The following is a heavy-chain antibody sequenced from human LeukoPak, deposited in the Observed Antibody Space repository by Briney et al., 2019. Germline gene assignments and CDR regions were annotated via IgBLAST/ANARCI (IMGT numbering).Heavy chain of an antibody. CDR1: GFTFSSYG. D-gene: IGHD1-26*01. J-gene: IGHJ6*03. V-gene: IGHV3-30*02. Sequence: PGGSLRLSCAASGFTFSSYGMHWVRQAPGKGLEWVAFIRYDGSNKYYADSVKGRFTISRDNSKNTLYLQMNSLRTEDTAVYYCAKVPPVGALGMDVWGKGTTVTVSS. CDR2: IRYDGSNK. CDR3: AKVPPVGALGMDV.